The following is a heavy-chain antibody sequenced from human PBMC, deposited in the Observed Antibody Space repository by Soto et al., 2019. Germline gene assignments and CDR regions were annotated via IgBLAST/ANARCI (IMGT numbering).Heavy chain of an antibody. CDR2: ISTYNGNT. J-gene: IGHJ4*02. CDR3: AREMVRGVGSDY. Sequence: QVQLVQSGAEVKKPGASVKVSCKASGYTFTSYGSSWVRQAPGQGLQRMGWISTYNGNTKYAQKLQARVTMPTDTSTSTAYMELRSLTSDDTAVCCCAREMVRGVGSDYWGQGTLVTVSS. V-gene: IGHV1-18*01. CDR1: GYTFTSYG. D-gene: IGHD3-10*01.